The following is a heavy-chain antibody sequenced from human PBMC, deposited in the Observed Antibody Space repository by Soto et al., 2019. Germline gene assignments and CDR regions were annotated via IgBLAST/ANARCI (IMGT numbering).Heavy chain of an antibody. CDR1: GYKFTTYF. J-gene: IGHJ1*01. CDR2: IHPSGDT. V-gene: IGHV1-46*01. Sequence: ASVKVSCKASGYKFTTYFIHRVRQAPGQGLEWMGVIHPSGDTGYAQKFRGRVTMTIDTSTTTAYMELRNLTSEDTAVYFSVRGYCTTSPCSGDFQFWGQGTLVTVSS. CDR3: VRGYCTTSPCSGDFQF. D-gene: IGHD2-15*01.